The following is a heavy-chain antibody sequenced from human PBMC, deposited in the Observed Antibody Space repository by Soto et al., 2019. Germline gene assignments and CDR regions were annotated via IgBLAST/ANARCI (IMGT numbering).Heavy chain of an antibody. J-gene: IGHJ5*02. CDR2: IYYSGST. CDR1: GGSISSGGYY. V-gene: IGHV4-31*03. Sequence: PSETLSLTCTVSGGSISSGGYYWSWIRQHPGKGLEWIGYIYYSGSTYYNPSLKSRVTISVDTSKNQFSLKLSSVTAADTAVYYCARGTMVRGVTLYNWFDPWGQGTLVTVS. D-gene: IGHD3-10*01. CDR3: ARGTMVRGVTLYNWFDP.